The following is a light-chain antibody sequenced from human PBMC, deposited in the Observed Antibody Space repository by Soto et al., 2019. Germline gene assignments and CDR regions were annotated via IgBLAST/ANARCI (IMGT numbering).Light chain of an antibody. J-gene: IGKJ1*01. V-gene: IGKV1-5*03. CDR3: QQYNNYFWT. CDR2: KAS. CDR1: QTISSW. Sequence: DIQMTQSPSTLSASVGDRVTITCRASQTISSWLAWYQQKPGKAPKLLIYKASSLESGVPSRFSGRGSGTEFTLHISSLQPDDFATYYCQQYNNYFWTFGQGTKVEIK.